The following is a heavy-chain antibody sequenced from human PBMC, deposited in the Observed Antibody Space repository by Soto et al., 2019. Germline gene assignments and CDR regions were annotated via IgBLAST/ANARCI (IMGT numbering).Heavy chain of an antibody. D-gene: IGHD3-22*01. J-gene: IGHJ3*02. Sequence: QVQLVQSGAEVKKPGASVKVSCKASGYTFTSYGISWVRQAPGQGLEWMGWISAYNGNTNYAQKLQGRVTMTTDTSTSTAYMELRSLRSDDTAVYYCARAPRPDYYDSSRLDAFDIWGQGTMVTVSS. CDR1: GYTFTSYG. CDR2: ISAYNGNT. CDR3: ARAPRPDYYDSSRLDAFDI. V-gene: IGHV1-18*01.